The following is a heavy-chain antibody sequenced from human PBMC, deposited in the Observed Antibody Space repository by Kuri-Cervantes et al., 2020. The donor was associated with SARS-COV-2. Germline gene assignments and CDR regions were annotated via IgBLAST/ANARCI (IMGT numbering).Heavy chain of an antibody. V-gene: IGHV4-61*01. CDR1: GGSGSSGSYY. J-gene: IGHJ4*02. D-gene: IGHD3-3*01. CDR3: ARAGTIFGVVIQNLDY. CDR2: IYYSGST. Sequence: SETLSLTCTVSGGSGSSGSYYWRWIRQPPGKGLEWIGYIYYSGSTYYNPALKSAVTISVDTSKNQFSLKLSSVTAADTAVDYCARAGTIFGVVIQNLDYWGQGNLVTVSS.